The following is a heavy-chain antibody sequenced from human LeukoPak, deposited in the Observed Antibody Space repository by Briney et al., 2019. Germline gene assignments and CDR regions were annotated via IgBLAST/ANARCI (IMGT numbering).Heavy chain of an antibody. Sequence: GGSLRLSCAPSGFSFDDYAMHWVRHVPGKGLEWVAGISWNSGRLGYADSVKGRFTISRDNTKNSLILQMNSLRPEDTAFYYCVKDISAAAPRPGYFQHWGQGTLVTVSS. D-gene: IGHD2-2*01. CDR1: GFSFDDYA. J-gene: IGHJ1*01. CDR3: VKDISAAAPRPGYFQH. CDR2: ISWNSGRL. V-gene: IGHV3-9*01.